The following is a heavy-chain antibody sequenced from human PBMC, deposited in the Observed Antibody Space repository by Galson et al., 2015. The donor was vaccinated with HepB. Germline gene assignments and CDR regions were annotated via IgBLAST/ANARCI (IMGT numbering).Heavy chain of an antibody. CDR3: ARFYSGSYYNYFDY. Sequence: SLRLSCAASGFTFSSYAMHWVRQAPGKGLEWVAVISYDGSNKYYADSVKGRFTISRDNSKNTLYLQMNSLRAEDTAVYYCARFYSGSYYNYFDYWGQGTLVTVSS. D-gene: IGHD1-26*01. CDR1: GFTFSSYA. J-gene: IGHJ4*02. V-gene: IGHV3-30-3*01. CDR2: ISYDGSNK.